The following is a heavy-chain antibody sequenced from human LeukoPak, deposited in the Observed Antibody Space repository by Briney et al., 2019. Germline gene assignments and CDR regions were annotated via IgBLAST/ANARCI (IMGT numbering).Heavy chain of an antibody. V-gene: IGHV3-64D*06. Sequence: GGSLRLSCSGSGFTFDRLEMHWVRQAPGKGLEYVSGIGSNGRGTYNAESVKGRFTISRDNSKNTLFLQMTSLRAEDTAVYYCVNQISGWVYWGQGTLVTVSS. D-gene: IGHD6-19*01. CDR1: GFTFDRLE. J-gene: IGHJ4*02. CDR3: VNQISGWVY. CDR2: IGSNGRGT.